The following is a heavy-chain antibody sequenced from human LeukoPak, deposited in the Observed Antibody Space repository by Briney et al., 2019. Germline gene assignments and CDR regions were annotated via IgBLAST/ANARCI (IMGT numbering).Heavy chain of an antibody. V-gene: IGHV4-34*01. Sequence: SETLSLTCAVYGGSFSGYYWSWIRQPPGKGLEWIGEINHSGSTNYNPSLKSRVTISVDTSKNQFSLKLSSVTAADTAVYYCARGQQLVRPYFDYWGQGTLVTVSS. D-gene: IGHD6-13*01. J-gene: IGHJ4*02. CDR3: ARGQQLVRPYFDY. CDR2: INHSGST. CDR1: GGSFSGYY.